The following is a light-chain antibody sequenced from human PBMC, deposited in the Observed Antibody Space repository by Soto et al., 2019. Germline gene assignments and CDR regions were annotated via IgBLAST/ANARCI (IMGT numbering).Light chain of an antibody. J-gene: IGKJ2*01. CDR2: DAS. CDR1: QSVSSY. V-gene: IGKV3-11*01. Sequence: EIVLTQSPATLSLSPGERATLSCRASQSVSSYLAWYQQKPGQAPMILIYDASNRKTDITARFSGSGSGTDFNLTISSLEPEDFAVYYCQQSRYWPHTLGQGTKLEIK. CDR3: QQSRYWPHT.